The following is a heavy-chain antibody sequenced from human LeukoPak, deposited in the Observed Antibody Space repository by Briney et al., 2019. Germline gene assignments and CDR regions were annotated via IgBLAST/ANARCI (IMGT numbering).Heavy chain of an antibody. Sequence: GGSLRLSCAASGFTFSGSAMHWVRQASGKGLEWVGRIRSKANSYATAYAASVKGRFTISRDDSKNTAYLQMNSLKTEDTVVYYCTRQGEAIAVAGTGSQAGYWGQGTLVTVSS. CDR1: GFTFSGSA. D-gene: IGHD6-19*01. CDR2: IRSKANSYAT. J-gene: IGHJ4*02. V-gene: IGHV3-73*01. CDR3: TRQGEAIAVAGTGSQAGY.